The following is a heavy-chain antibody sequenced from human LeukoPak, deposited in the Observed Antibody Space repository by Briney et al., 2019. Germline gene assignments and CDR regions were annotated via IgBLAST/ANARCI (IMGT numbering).Heavy chain of an antibody. CDR1: GFTFSSYS. Sequence: GGSLRLSCAASGFTFSSYSMNWVRQAPGKGLEWVANIKQDGSEKYYVDSVKGRFTISRDNAKNSLYLQMNSLRAEDTAVYYCARDRYYYGSGYFDYWGQGTLVTVSS. CDR2: IKQDGSEK. V-gene: IGHV3-7*01. J-gene: IGHJ4*02. CDR3: ARDRYYYGSGYFDY. D-gene: IGHD3-10*01.